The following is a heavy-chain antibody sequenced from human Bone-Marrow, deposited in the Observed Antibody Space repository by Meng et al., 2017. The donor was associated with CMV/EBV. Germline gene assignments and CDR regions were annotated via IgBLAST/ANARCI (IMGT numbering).Heavy chain of an antibody. D-gene: IGHD6-13*01. J-gene: IGHJ4*02. Sequence: GGSLRLSCVASGFTFSADGMHWVRQPPGKGLQWVAFIRYDGSHQYYEDSVKGRFTISRDNSRNTLYLQMNSLRTDDTAVYYCARGEAGTHFDNWGQGTLVTGSS. CDR1: GFTFSADG. V-gene: IGHV3-30*02. CDR2: IRYDGSHQ. CDR3: ARGEAGTHFDN.